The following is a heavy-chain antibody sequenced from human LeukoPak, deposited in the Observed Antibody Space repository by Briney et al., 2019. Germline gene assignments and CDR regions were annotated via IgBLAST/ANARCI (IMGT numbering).Heavy chain of an antibody. V-gene: IGHV3-15*01. D-gene: IGHD6-19*01. CDR1: GLSFSHAR. CDR3: TTVAQW. J-gene: IGHJ4*02. Sequence: GGSLRLSCAASGLSFSHARMSWVRQAPGKGLERVGRIRTKSDGETTEYAAPVKGRFTISRDDSENMLYLQMSYLKTEDTAVYYCTTVAQWWGQGTLVSVSS. CDR2: IRTKSDGETT.